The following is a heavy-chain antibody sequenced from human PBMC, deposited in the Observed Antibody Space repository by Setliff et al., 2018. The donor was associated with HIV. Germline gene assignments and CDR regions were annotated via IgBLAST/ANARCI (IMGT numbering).Heavy chain of an antibody. J-gene: IGHJ6*03. CDR1: GFTFSNFW. CDR2: IKEDGSET. CDR3: ARGGRCCGGPYYYYYMDV. Sequence: GGSLRLSCATSGFTFSNFWMTWVRQAPGKGLEWVANIKEDGSETFYVDSVKGRFTMSRDNAKKLVYLEMNSLKVEDTAVYYCARGGRCCGGPYYYYYMDVWGKGTTVTVSS. V-gene: IGHV3-7*01.